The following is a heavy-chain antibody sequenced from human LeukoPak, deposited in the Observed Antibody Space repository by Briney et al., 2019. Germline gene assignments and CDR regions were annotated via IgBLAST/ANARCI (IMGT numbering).Heavy chain of an antibody. J-gene: IGHJ4*02. D-gene: IGHD3-10*01. CDR1: GGTFSSYA. CDR2: ISAYNGNT. Sequence: ASVKVSCKASGGTFSSYAISWVRQAPGQGLEWMGWISAYNGNTNYAQKVQARVTLTTDTSTSTAYMELRSLRSDDTAVYYCARGGSFGTYWGQGSLVTVSS. V-gene: IGHV1-18*01. CDR3: ARGGSFGTY.